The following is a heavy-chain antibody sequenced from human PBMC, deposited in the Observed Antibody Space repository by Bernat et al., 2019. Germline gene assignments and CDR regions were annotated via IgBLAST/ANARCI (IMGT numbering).Heavy chain of an antibody. Sequence: EVQVVESGGGLVKPGGSLRLSCVASGFTFSKSWMSWVRQAPGKGLEWVGRITSKADGGTTDYTTPVKGRFTISRDDSKNTLYLHMNGLKIEDTAVYHCAALYGAESLPRWFDPWGQGTLVTVSS. D-gene: IGHD4-17*01. CDR3: AALYGAESLPRWFDP. V-gene: IGHV3-15*01. CDR2: ITSKADGGTT. J-gene: IGHJ5*02. CDR1: GFTFSKSW.